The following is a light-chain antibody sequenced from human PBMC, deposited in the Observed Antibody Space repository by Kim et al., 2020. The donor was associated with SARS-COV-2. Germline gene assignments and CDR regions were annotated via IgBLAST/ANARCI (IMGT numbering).Light chain of an antibody. Sequence: PGGTVTLTCACSTGAVTSAYDPNWFQQKPGHAPRALIYSTNIKHSWTPARFSGSLLGGKAALTLSGVQPEDEADYYCLLNYGADQLFGGGTQLTVL. CDR3: LLNYGADQL. CDR1: TGAVTSAYD. CDR2: STN. J-gene: IGLJ2*01. V-gene: IGLV7-43*01.